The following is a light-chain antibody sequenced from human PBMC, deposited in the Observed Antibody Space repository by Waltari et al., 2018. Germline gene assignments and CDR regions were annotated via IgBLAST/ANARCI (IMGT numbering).Light chain of an antibody. J-gene: IGLJ2*01. V-gene: IGLV3-10*01. CDR3: LSPDSSGTYVV. Sequence: SYELTQPPSASVSPGQPASITCSGHVLSTKSAYWYHQKSGQAPVLVIFEDSKRPSGIPERISGSSSGTMATLTLSGAQLEDEGDYYCLSPDSSGTYVVFGGGTKLTVL. CDR1: VLSTKS. CDR2: EDS.